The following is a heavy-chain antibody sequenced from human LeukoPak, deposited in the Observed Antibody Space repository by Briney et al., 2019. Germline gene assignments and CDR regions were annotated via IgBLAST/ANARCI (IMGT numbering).Heavy chain of an antibody. J-gene: IGHJ4*02. CDR3: ARFRTEELLPDY. CDR1: GYSFTSYW. Sequence: GGSLRLSCKGSGYSFTSYWIGWVRQMPGKGLELMGIIYPGDSDTRYSPSFQGQVTISADKSISTAYLQWSSLKASDTAMYYCARFRTEELLPDYWGQGTLVTDSS. CDR2: IYPGDSDT. D-gene: IGHD1-26*01. V-gene: IGHV5-51*01.